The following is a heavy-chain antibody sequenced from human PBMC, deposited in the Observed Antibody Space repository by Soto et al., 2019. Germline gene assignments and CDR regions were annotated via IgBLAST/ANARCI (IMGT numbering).Heavy chain of an antibody. V-gene: IGHV4-38-2*01. CDR1: GDSISSGYY. J-gene: IGHJ4*02. CDR2: IYHSGST. CDR3: AIKDYYDSTIDY. Sequence: SETLSLTCAVSGDSISSGYYWAWIRQPPGKGLVWIGSIYHSGSTNYNPSLKSRVTISVDTSKNQFSLKLSSVTAADTAVYYCAIKDYYDSTIDYWGQGTLVTVSS. D-gene: IGHD3-22*01.